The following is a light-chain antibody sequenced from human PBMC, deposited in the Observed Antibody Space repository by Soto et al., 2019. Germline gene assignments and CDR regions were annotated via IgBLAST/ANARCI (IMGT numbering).Light chain of an antibody. J-gene: IGKJ1*01. CDR2: GAS. CDR3: QQYGNSLGT. CDR1: QSVSTSY. V-gene: IGKV3-20*01. Sequence: DIVLKQSPGTLSLSQGDRATLSCRASQSVSTSYLAWYQQKPGQAPRLLIYGASSRATGIPDRFSGSGSGTDFTLTISGLEPEDFAVYYCQQYGNSLGTFGQGTMVDIK.